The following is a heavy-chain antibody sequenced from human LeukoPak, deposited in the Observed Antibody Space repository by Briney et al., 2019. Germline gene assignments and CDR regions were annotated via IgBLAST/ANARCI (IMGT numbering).Heavy chain of an antibody. D-gene: IGHD1-26*01. V-gene: IGHV3-30*04. J-gene: IGHJ4*02. Sequence: GGSLRLSCVASGFTFSTYAMHWVRQAPGKGLEWVTVISYDGSHKEYADPVKGRFTISRDNSKNTMYLQMNSLRAEDTAVYYCARGGGLPPLWGQGTLVTVS. CDR1: GFTFSTYA. CDR3: ARGGGLPPL. CDR2: ISYDGSHK.